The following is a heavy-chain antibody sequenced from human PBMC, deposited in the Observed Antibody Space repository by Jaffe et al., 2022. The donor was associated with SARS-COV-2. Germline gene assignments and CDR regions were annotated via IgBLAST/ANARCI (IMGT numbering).Heavy chain of an antibody. CDR2: IYTSGST. CDR3: ARARRLDGMDV. J-gene: IGHJ6*02. V-gene: IGHV4-61*02. CDR1: GGSISSGSYY. D-gene: IGHD6-19*01. Sequence: QVQLQESGPGLVKPSQTLSLTCTVSGGSISSGSYYWSWIRQPAGKGLEWIGRIYTSGSTNYNPSLKSRVTISVDTSKNQFSLKLSSVTAADTAVYYCARARRLDGMDVWGQGTTVTVSS.